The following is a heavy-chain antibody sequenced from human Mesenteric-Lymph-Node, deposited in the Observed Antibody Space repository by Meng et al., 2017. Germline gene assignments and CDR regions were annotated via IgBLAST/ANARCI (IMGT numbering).Heavy chain of an antibody. D-gene: IGHD3-22*01. Sequence: SVKVSCKASGYTFTSYGISWVRQAPGQGLEWMGGIIPIFGTANYAQKFQGRVTITTDESTSTAYMELSSLRSEDTAVYYCARSPTYYYDSSGYYPFDYWGQGTLVTVSS. CDR3: ARSPTYYYDSSGYYPFDY. J-gene: IGHJ4*02. CDR2: IIPIFGTA. CDR1: GYTFTSYG. V-gene: IGHV1-69*05.